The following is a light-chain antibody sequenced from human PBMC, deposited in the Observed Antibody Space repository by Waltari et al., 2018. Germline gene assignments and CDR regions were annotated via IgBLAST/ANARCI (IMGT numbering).Light chain of an antibody. Sequence: SYELTQPPSVSVSPGQTASITCSGDQLGNKYVSWYQQKPGQSPVLIIYQDTKRPSVIPERLSGSTSGNPATLTSSGTQVMDEGDYYCQAWDTISAGLGGGTKLTVL. CDR3: QAWDTISAG. CDR1: QLGNKY. J-gene: IGLJ2*01. CDR2: QDT. V-gene: IGLV3-1*01.